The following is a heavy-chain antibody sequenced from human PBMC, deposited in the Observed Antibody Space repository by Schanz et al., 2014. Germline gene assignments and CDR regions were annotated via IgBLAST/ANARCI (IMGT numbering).Heavy chain of an antibody. CDR2: VYYGGGADYNLGST. CDR3: ARSPGRARYFDY. V-gene: IGHV4-59*03. J-gene: IGHJ4*02. D-gene: IGHD7-27*01. CDR1: GGSMLSYY. Sequence: QMQTSGPGLVRPWETLSLTCTVSGGSMLSYYWTWFRQPPGKGLEWIGSVYYGGGADYNLGSTDYNPSLKSRVAISADKSKSQFSLRLHSLTAADTAVYYCARSPGRARYFDYWGQGSLVPVSS.